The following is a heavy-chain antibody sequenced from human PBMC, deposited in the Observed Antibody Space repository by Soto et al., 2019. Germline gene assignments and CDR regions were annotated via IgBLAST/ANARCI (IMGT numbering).Heavy chain of an antibody. J-gene: IGHJ4*02. Sequence: QVQLVESGGGLAKPGGTLRLSCAGSGFTFSDYYMSCIRQAPGKGLEWVSYISSRGSTIYYPDSVKGRVTIARVNAKNSLYLTMNSLRAEDTAVYYWARVGPPLDYWGQGTLVTVSS. V-gene: IGHV3-11*01. D-gene: IGHD3-3*01. CDR2: ISSRGSTI. CDR1: GFTFSDYY. CDR3: ARVGPPLDY.